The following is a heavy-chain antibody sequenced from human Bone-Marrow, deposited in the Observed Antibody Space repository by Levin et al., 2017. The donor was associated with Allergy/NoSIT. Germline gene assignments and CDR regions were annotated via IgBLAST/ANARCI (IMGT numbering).Heavy chain of an antibody. D-gene: IGHD4-11*01. Sequence: PGGSLRLSCNVSGASVGSDSYYWSWIRQPPGKGLEWIGYIYYAGFTNYNPSLKSRVSMSVVASKNQFSQEVTSVTAADTAVYYCAKLHESSNSAFDIWGHGTMVTVSA. CDR1: GASVGSDSYY. CDR3: AKLHESSNSAFDI. V-gene: IGHV4-61*01. J-gene: IGHJ3*02. CDR2: IYYAGFT.